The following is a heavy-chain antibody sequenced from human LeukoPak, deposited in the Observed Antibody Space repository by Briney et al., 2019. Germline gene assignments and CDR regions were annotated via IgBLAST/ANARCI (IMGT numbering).Heavy chain of an antibody. CDR3: ARTNSGPFDY. Sequence: SETLSLTCTVSGGSIRNSSYYWGWIRQPPGKGLEWIGEINHSGSTNYNPTLKSRVTISVDTSKNQFSLKLSSVTAADTAVYYCARTNSGPFDYWGQGTLVTVSS. CDR2: INHSGST. D-gene: IGHD1-1*01. J-gene: IGHJ4*02. CDR1: GGSIRNSSYY. V-gene: IGHV4-39*07.